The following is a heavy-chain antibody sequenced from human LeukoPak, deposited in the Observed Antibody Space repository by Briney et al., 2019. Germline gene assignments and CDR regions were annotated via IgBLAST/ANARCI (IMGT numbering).Heavy chain of an antibody. Sequence: PSQTLSLTCTVSGGSLSSGDYYWSWIRQPPGTGLEWLGYIYYSGSTYYNPSLKSRVTISVDTSKNQFSLKLSSVTAADTAVYYCARSQIYGSGSLVDPWGQGTLVTVSS. CDR2: IYYSGST. D-gene: IGHD3-10*01. V-gene: IGHV4-30-4*01. CDR1: GGSLSSGDYY. CDR3: ARSQIYGSGSLVDP. J-gene: IGHJ5*02.